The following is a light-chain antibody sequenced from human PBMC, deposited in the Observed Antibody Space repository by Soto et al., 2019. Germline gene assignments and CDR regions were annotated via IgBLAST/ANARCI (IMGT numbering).Light chain of an antibody. Sequence: EIVLTQSPGTLSLSPGERATLSCRASQSVSSSYLAWYQQKPGQAPRLLIYGASSRATGIPDRISGSGSGADFTLTVSRPEPEDFAVYYCLQYGSSPYTFGQGTKVDIK. J-gene: IGKJ2*01. V-gene: IGKV3-20*01. CDR2: GAS. CDR1: QSVSSSY. CDR3: LQYGSSPYT.